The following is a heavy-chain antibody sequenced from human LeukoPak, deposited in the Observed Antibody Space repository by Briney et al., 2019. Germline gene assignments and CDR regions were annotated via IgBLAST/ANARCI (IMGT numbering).Heavy chain of an antibody. Sequence: SAKVSCKASGGTFSSYAISWVRQAPGQGLEWMGGIIPIFGTANYAQEFQGRVTITTDESTSTAYMELSSLRSEDTAVYYCARDPGGGFDPWGQGTLVTVSS. J-gene: IGHJ5*02. D-gene: IGHD1-14*01. V-gene: IGHV1-69*05. CDR3: ARDPGGGFDP. CDR1: GGTFSSYA. CDR2: IIPIFGTA.